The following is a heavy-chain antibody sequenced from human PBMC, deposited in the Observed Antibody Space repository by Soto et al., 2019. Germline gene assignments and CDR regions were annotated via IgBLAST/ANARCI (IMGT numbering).Heavy chain of an antibody. D-gene: IGHD6-6*01. J-gene: IGHJ5*02. CDR2: INAHSGGT. CDR3: AKDLTRQLAYWLDP. Sequence: ASVKVSCKASGFSFTGYYIHWLRQAPGQGLEWMGWINAHSGGTEYAQKFQGRVTLTRDTSIATAYLTLTSLTSDDTALYYCAKDLTRQLAYWLDPWGQGTLVTVSS. V-gene: IGHV1-2*02. CDR1: GFSFTGYY.